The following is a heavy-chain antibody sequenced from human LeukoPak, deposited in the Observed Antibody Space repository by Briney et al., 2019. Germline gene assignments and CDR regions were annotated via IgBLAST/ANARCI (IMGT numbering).Heavy chain of an antibody. Sequence: SETLSLTCTASGGSISSSSYYWGWIRQPPGKGLEWIGSIYYSGITYYNPSLKSRVTISVDTSKNQFSLKLSSVTAADTAVYYCARLSVSSGWDLDYWGQGTLVTVSS. CDR2: IYYSGIT. J-gene: IGHJ4*02. CDR1: GGSISSSSYY. CDR3: ARLSVSSGWDLDY. D-gene: IGHD6-19*01. V-gene: IGHV4-39*01.